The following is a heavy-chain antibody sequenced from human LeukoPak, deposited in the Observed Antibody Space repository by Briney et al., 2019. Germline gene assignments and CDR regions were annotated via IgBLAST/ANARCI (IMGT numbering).Heavy chain of an antibody. CDR2: INHSGST. Sequence: SGTLSLTCAVYGGSFSGYYWSWIRQPPGKGLEWIGEINHSGSTNYNPSLKSRVTISVDTSKNQFSLKLSSVTAADTAVYYCARGYYYDSSGYRALGSKWGQGTLVTVSS. CDR3: ARGYYYDSSGYRALGSK. CDR1: GGSFSGYY. D-gene: IGHD3-22*01. J-gene: IGHJ4*02. V-gene: IGHV4-34*01.